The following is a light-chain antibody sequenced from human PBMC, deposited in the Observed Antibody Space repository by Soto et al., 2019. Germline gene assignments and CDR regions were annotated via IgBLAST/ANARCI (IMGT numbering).Light chain of an antibody. J-gene: IGKJ4*01. V-gene: IGKV3D-15*02. CDR2: GAS. CDR3: QQDYNLPLT. CDR1: QSAGDN. Sequence: EIIMTQSPATLAVSPVEIATLSFMASQSAGDNLAWYQQKLGQAPRLLIYGASTRATSIPAMFSGSGSGTYFTLTISSLQPEDFAVYCCQQDYNLPLTFGGGTKVDIK.